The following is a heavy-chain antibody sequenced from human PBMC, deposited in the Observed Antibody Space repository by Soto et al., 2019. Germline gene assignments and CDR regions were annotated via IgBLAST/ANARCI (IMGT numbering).Heavy chain of an antibody. CDR3: AREASSSTHPGWFDP. J-gene: IGHJ5*02. CDR1: GYTFTSYD. V-gene: IGHV1-8*01. D-gene: IGHD6-6*01. CDR2: MNPNSGNT. Sequence: QVQLVQSGAEVKKPGASVKVSCKASGYTFTSYDINWVRQATGQGLEWMGWMNPNSGNTGYAQKCHGIVSMNRNTSISTAYTELSSLRSEDTAVYYCAREASSSTHPGWFDPWGQGTLVTVSS.